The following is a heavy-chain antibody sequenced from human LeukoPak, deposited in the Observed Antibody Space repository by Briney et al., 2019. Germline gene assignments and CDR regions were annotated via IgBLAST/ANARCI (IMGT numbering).Heavy chain of an antibody. CDR1: GGSFSGYY. CDR3: ARGSAPHYYYYYMDV. Sequence: SETLSLTCAVYGGSFSGYYWSWIRQPPGKGLEWIGEINHSGSTNYNPSLKSRVTISVDTSKNQFSLKLSSVTAADTAVYYCARGSAPHYYYYYMDVWGKGTTVTVSS. D-gene: IGHD6-25*01. V-gene: IGHV4-34*01. J-gene: IGHJ6*03. CDR2: INHSGST.